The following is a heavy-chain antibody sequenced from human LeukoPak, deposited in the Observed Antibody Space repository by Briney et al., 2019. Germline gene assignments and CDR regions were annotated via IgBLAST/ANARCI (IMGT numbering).Heavy chain of an antibody. CDR1: GFTFGSYG. CDR2: IRYDGSNK. D-gene: IGHD3-16*02. J-gene: IGHJ6*03. Sequence: GGSLRLSCAASGFTFGSYGMHWVRQAPGKGLEWVAFIRYDGSNKYYADSVKGRFTISRDNSKNTLYLQMNSLRAEDTAVYYCAKITFGGVIADMDVWGKGTTVTISS. V-gene: IGHV3-30*02. CDR3: AKITFGGVIADMDV.